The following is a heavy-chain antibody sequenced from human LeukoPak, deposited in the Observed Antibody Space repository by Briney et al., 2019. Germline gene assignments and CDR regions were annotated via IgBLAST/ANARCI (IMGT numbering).Heavy chain of an antibody. D-gene: IGHD3-10*01. J-gene: IGHJ4*02. CDR2: ISSNGGST. V-gene: IGHV3-64D*06. CDR1: GFTFSSYS. CDR3: VTSMVRGVFDY. Sequence: GGSLRLSCAASGFTFSSYSMNWVRQAPGKGLEYVSAISSNGGSTYYADSVKGRFTISRDNSKNTLYLQMSSLRAEDTAVYYCVTSMVRGVFDYWGQGTLVTVSS.